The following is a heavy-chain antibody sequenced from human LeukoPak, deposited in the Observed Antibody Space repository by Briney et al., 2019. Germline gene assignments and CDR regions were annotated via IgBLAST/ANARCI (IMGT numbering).Heavy chain of an antibody. CDR3: ARWVAATLREYYFDY. CDR2: IYYSGST. CDR1: GGSISSSSYY. V-gene: IGHV4-39*07. J-gene: IGHJ4*02. Sequence: SETLSLTCTVSGGSISSSSYYWGWIRQPPVNGLEWIGSIYYSGSTYYNPSLKRRVTISVDTSKNQFSLKLSSVTAADTAVYYCARWVAATLREYYFDYWGQGTLVTVSS. D-gene: IGHD2-15*01.